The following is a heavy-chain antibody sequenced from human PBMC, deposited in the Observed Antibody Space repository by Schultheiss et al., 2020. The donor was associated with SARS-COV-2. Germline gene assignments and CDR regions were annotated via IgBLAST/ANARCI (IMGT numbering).Heavy chain of an antibody. CDR3: ARISGLQQLRIAKYYFDY. J-gene: IGHJ4*02. D-gene: IGHD6-13*01. CDR2: IYWDDDK. CDR1: GFSLSTSGVG. V-gene: IGHV2-5*02. Sequence: SGPTLVKPTQTLTLTCTFSGFSLSTSGVGVGWIRQPPGKALEWLALIYWDDDKRYSPSLKSRLTITKDTSKSQVVLTMTNMDPVDTATYYCARISGLQQLRIAKYYFDYWGQGTLVTVSS.